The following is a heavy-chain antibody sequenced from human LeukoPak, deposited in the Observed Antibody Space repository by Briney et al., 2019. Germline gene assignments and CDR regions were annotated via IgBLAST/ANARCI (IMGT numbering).Heavy chain of an antibody. CDR1: GFTFSSYA. D-gene: IGHD3-22*01. V-gene: IGHV3-30-3*01. CDR3: ARGRITMIVVGDDAFDI. J-gene: IGHJ3*02. Sequence: GGSLRLYCAASGFTFSSYAMHWVRQAPGKGLEWVAVISYDGSNKYYADSVKGRFTISRDNSKNTLYLQMNSLRAEDTAVYYCARGRITMIVVGDDAFDIWGQGTMVTASS. CDR2: ISYDGSNK.